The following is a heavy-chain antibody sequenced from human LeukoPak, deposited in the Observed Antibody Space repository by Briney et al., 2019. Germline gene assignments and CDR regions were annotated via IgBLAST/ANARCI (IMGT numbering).Heavy chain of an antibody. Sequence: GTLRLSCAASGFTFSSYWMSWIRQAPGKGLEWVANIKQDGSEKYYVDSVKGRFTISRDNAKNSLYLQMNSLRAEDTAVYYCARDDCSSISCYHNWFDPWGQGTLVTVSS. D-gene: IGHD2-2*01. J-gene: IGHJ5*02. V-gene: IGHV3-7*01. CDR1: GFTFSSYW. CDR2: IKQDGSEK. CDR3: ARDDCSSISCYHNWFDP.